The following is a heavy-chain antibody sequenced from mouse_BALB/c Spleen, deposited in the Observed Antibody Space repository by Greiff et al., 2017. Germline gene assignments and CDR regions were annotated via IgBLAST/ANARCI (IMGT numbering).Heavy chain of an antibody. J-gene: IGHJ4*01. V-gene: IGHV5-15*02. CDR3: ARDRGGDYAMDY. D-gene: IGHD2-13*01. Sequence: EVKLMESGGGLVQPGGSRKLSCAASGFTFSDYGMAWVRQAPGKGPEWVAFISNLAYSIYYADTVTGRFTISRENAKNTLYLEMSSLRSEDTAMYYCARDRGGDYAMDYWGQGTSVTVSS. CDR1: GFTFSDYG. CDR2: ISNLAYSI.